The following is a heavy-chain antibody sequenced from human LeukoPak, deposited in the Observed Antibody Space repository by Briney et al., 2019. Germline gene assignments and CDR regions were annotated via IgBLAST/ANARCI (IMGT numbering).Heavy chain of an antibody. CDR1: GYSFSNYW. D-gene: IGHD3-22*01. J-gene: IGHJ5*02. CDR3: ARLTDYHDSSGYYRNYNWFDP. Sequence: RGESLQISCQGSGYSFSNYWIAWVRQLPGKGLEWMGIIFPGDTDTKYSPSFQGQVTISADKSINTAYLQWSSLTASDTAIYYCARLTDYHDSSGYYRNYNWFDPWGQGTLVTVSS. V-gene: IGHV5-51*01. CDR2: IFPGDTDT.